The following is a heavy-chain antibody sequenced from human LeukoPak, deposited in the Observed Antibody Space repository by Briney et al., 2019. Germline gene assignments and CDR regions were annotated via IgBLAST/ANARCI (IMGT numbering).Heavy chain of an antibody. D-gene: IGHD5-18*01. J-gene: IGHJ4*02. CDR1: GGSFSGYY. Sequence: SETLSLTCAVYGGSFSGYYWSWIRQPPGKGLGWIGEINHSGSTNYNPSLKSRVTISADTSKNQFSLKLSSVTAADTAVYYCARGYRGYSFGYWGQGTLVTVSS. CDR3: ARGYRGYSFGY. V-gene: IGHV4-34*01. CDR2: INHSGST.